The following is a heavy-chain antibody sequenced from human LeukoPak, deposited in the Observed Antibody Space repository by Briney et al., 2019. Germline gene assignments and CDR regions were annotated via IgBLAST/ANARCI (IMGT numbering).Heavy chain of an antibody. CDR2: MNPNSGNT. Sequence: ASVKVSCTASGYTFTSYDINWVRQATGQGLEWMGWMNPNSGNTGYAQKFQGRVTMTRNTSISTAYMELSSLRSEDTAVYYCARHFVEVFWFDPWGQGTLVTVSS. D-gene: IGHD3-3*02. CDR1: GYTFTSYD. CDR3: ARHFVEVFWFDP. V-gene: IGHV1-8*01. J-gene: IGHJ5*02.